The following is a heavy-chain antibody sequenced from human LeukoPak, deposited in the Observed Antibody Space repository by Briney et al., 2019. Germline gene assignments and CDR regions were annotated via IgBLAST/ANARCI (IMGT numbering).Heavy chain of an antibody. CDR2: IYTSGST. D-gene: IGHD6-19*01. CDR1: GGSIFSYY. CDR3: AREMRWLVDHAFDI. J-gene: IGHJ3*02. V-gene: IGHV4-4*07. Sequence: SETLSLTCTVSGGSIFSYYWSWIRQPAGKGLEWIGRIYTSGSTNYNPSLKSRVTMSVDTSKNQFSLKLSSVTAADTAVYYCAREMRWLVDHAFDIWGQGTMVTVSS.